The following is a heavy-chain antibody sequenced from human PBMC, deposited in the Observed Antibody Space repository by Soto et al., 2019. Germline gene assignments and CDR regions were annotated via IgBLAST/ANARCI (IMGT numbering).Heavy chain of an antibody. CDR1: GGSFSGYY. CDR2: INHSGST. CDR3: AIKKPSCYYYSYYYYGMDV. V-gene: IGHV4-34*01. J-gene: IGHJ6*02. D-gene: IGHD3-22*01. Sequence: SETLSLTCAVYGGSFSGYYWSWIRQPPGKGLEWIGEINHSGSTNYNPSLKSRVTISVDTSKNQFSLKLSSVTAADTAVYYCAIKKPSCYYYSYYYYGMDVWGQGTTVTVSS.